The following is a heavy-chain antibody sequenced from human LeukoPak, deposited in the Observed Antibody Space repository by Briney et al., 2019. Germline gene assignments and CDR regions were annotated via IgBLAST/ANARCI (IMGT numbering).Heavy chain of an antibody. V-gene: IGHV3-21*01. CDR1: GFSFSSYN. D-gene: IGHD4-17*01. CDR2: IIFSGSDI. Sequence: GGSLRLSCAASGFSFSSYNMNWVRQAPGKGLEWVSSIIFSGSDIYYGGSVKGRFTISRDNARNLLYLQMNSLRVEDTGVYYCARAQGGDSDWYFDLWGRGTLVTVSS. J-gene: IGHJ2*01. CDR3: ARAQGGDSDWYFDL.